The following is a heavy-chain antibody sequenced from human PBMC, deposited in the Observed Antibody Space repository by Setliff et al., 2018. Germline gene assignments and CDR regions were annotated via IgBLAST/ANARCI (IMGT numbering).Heavy chain of an antibody. Sequence: ASVKVSCKTSGYTFTNYGINWVRQAPGQGLEWMGIIHTAGGSASIVEKFQGRVSMTSDTSTSTVYLDVSGLTSEDTAVYYCGRAGVAAADRKGLLDYWGQGTLVTVSS. CDR3: GRAGVAAADRKGLLDY. D-gene: IGHD6-13*01. CDR1: GYTFTNYG. J-gene: IGHJ4*02. CDR2: IHTAGGSA. V-gene: IGHV1-46*03.